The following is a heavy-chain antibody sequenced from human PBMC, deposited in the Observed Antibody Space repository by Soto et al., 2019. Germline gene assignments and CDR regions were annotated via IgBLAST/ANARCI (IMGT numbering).Heavy chain of an antibody. D-gene: IGHD6-13*01. Sequence: GGSLRLSCAASGFTFSSYAMSWVRQAPGKGLEWVSTISDSGGSTYYADSVKGRFTISRDNSKNTLYLQMNGLRAEDTAVYYCAEDSSGRSWYNFDYWGQGTLVTVSS. CDR2: ISDSGGST. V-gene: IGHV3-23*01. CDR1: GFTFSSYA. CDR3: AEDSSGRSWYNFDY. J-gene: IGHJ4*02.